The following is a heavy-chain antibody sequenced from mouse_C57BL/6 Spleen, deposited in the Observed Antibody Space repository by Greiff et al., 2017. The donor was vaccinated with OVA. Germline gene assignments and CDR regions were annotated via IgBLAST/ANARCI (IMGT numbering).Heavy chain of an antibody. CDR2: IDPSDSYT. V-gene: IGHV1-59*01. CDR1: GYTFTSYW. CDR3: ARGDYDVMDY. Sequence: QVQLQQPGAELVRPGTSVKLSCKASGYTFTSYWMHWVKQRPGQGLEWIGVIDPSDSYTNYNQKFKGKATLTVDTSSSTAYMQLSSLTSEDSAVYYCARGDYDVMDYWGQGTSVTVSS. D-gene: IGHD2-4*01. J-gene: IGHJ4*01.